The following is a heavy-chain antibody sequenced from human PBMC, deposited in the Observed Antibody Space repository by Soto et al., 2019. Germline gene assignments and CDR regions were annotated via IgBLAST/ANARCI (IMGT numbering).Heavy chain of an antibody. J-gene: IGHJ4*02. V-gene: IGHV4-59*08. Sequence: QVQLQESGPGLVKPSETLSLTCTVSGGSISSYYWTWIRQPPGKGLEWIGFMYNSGSTHYNPSLKSRGAIPLDTSKNQFSLNLRSVTAADTAVYYCASMGYHYGSGSYPLDSWGQGTLVTVSS. CDR2: MYNSGST. CDR3: ASMGYHYGSGSYPLDS. D-gene: IGHD3-10*01. CDR1: GGSISSYY.